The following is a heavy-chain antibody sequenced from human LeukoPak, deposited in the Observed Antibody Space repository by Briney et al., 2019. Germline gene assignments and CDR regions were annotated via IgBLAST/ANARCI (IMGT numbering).Heavy chain of an antibody. D-gene: IGHD3-3*01. CDR3: AKDFRRILECPNY. V-gene: IGHV3-21*04. J-gene: IGHJ4*02. Sequence: GGSLRLSCAASGFTFSSYSMNWVRQAPGKGLEWVSSISSSSSYIYYADSVKGRFTISRDNAKNSLYLQMNSLRAEDMALYYCAKDFRRILECPNYWGQGTLVTVSS. CDR1: GFTFSSYS. CDR2: ISSSSSYI.